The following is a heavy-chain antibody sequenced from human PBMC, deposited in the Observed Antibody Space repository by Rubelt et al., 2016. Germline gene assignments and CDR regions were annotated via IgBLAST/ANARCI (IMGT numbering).Heavy chain of an antibody. V-gene: IGHV4-34*01. CDR2: INHSENT. CDR1: SGSFSGFY. D-gene: IGHD5-18*01. J-gene: IGHJ4*02. CDR3: AKAPTQYRNGYFDY. Sequence: QVHLQQWGAGLLKPSETLSLTCAVYSGSFSGFYWSWIRQPLGKGLEWIGEINHSENTNYNPSLKSRVTISVDTSKNQFSLKLNSVTAAHTAVYYGAKAPTQYRNGYFDYWGQGTLVTVSS.